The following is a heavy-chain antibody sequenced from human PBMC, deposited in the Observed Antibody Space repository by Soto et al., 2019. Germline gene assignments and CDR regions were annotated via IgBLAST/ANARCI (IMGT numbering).Heavy chain of an antibody. D-gene: IGHD2-15*01. V-gene: IGHV5-51*01. Sequence: GESLKISCKGSGYSFTSYWIGWVRQMPVKGLEWMGIIYPGDSDTRYSPSFQGQVTISADKSISTAYLQWSSLKASDTAMYYCARTKYCSGGSCYGDYNWFDPWGQGTLVTVS. CDR1: GYSFTSYW. CDR2: IYPGDSDT. CDR3: ARTKYCSGGSCYGDYNWFDP. J-gene: IGHJ5*02.